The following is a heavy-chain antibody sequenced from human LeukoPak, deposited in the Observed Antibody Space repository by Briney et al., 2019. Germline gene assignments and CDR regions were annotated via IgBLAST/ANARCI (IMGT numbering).Heavy chain of an antibody. CDR3: ARGSVPNYYDSSGYYDAFDI. CDR1: GGSIRSYY. J-gene: IGHJ3*02. D-gene: IGHD3-22*01. Sequence: SETLSLTCTVSGGSIRSYYWSWIRQPAGKGLEWIGRIYTSGSTNYNPSLKSRVTMSVDTSKNQFSLKLSSVTAADTAVYYCARGSVPNYYDSSGYYDAFDIWGQGTMVTVSS. CDR2: IYTSGST. V-gene: IGHV4-4*07.